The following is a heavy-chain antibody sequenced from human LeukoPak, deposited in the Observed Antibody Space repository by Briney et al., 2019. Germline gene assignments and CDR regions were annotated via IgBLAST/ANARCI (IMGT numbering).Heavy chain of an antibody. Sequence: GGSLRLSCAASGFTFTNYGMHWVRQAPGRGLEWVALIRSDGNNKYYVDSVKGRFTISRDNSKNTLSLQMNSLRADDTAVYYCAESDVGGTWDYFFDYWGQGTLVTVSS. J-gene: IGHJ4*02. V-gene: IGHV3-30*02. D-gene: IGHD1-26*01. CDR2: IRSDGNNK. CDR1: GFTFTNYG. CDR3: AESDVGGTWDYFFDY.